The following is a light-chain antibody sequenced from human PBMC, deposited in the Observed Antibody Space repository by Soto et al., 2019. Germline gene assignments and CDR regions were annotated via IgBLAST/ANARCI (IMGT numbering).Light chain of an antibody. CDR2: EVS. CDR3: SPYTSSGTLV. CDR1: SSDVGGYNY. Sequence: QSVLTQPASVSGSPGQSITISCTGTSSDVGGYNYVSWYQQHPGKAPKLMIYEVSNRPSGVSNRFSGSKSGNSASLTISGLQAEDEADYYCSPYTSSGTLVFGTGTKLTVL. J-gene: IGLJ1*01. V-gene: IGLV2-14*01.